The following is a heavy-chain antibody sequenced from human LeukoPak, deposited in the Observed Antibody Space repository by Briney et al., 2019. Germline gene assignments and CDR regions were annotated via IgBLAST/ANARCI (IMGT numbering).Heavy chain of an antibody. CDR3: ASTVAAAMSDYYYGMDV. D-gene: IGHD2-2*01. V-gene: IGHV4-59*01. CDR2: IYYSGST. CDR1: GGSISSYY. Sequence: SETLSLTCTVSGGSISSYYWSWIRQPPGKELEWIGYIYYSGSTNYNPSLKSRVTISVDTSKNQFSLKLSSVTAADTAVYYCASTVAAAMSDYYYGMDVWGKGTTVTVSS. J-gene: IGHJ6*04.